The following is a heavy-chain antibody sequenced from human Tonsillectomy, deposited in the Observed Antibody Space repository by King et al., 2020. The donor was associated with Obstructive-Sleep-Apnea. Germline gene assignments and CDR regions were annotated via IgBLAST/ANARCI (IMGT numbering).Heavy chain of an antibody. CDR1: GFTFSNYG. CDR2: IRYGGSNK. Sequence: VQLVESGGGVVQPGRSLRLSCAASGFTFSNYGMHWVRQAPGKGLEWVALIRYGGSNKDYADSVKGRFTISSDNSKNTLYLQMNSLRAEDTAVYYCAKDQDGSSYLFDYWGQGTLVTVSS. CDR3: AKDQDGSSYLFDY. J-gene: IGHJ4*02. D-gene: IGHD6-6*01. V-gene: IGHV3-30*02.